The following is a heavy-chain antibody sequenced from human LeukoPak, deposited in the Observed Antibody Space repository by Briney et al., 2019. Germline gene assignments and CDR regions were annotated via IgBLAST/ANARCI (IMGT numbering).Heavy chain of an antibody. V-gene: IGHV3-48*04. J-gene: IGHJ4*02. D-gene: IGHD3-10*01. CDR2: ISSSGSTI. CDR3: ARTYGSGSYWDY. CDR1: GFTFSSYS. Sequence: PGGSLRLSCAASGFTFSSYSMNWVRQAPGKGLEWVSYISSSGSTIYYADSVKGRFTISRDNAKNSLYLQMNSLRAEDTAVYYCARTYGSGSYWDYWGQGTLVTVSS.